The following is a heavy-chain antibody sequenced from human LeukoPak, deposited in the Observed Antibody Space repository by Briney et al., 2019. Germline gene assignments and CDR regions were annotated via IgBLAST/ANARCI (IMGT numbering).Heavy chain of an antibody. CDR3: ARYIMGAIKFDT. D-gene: IGHD5-12*01. V-gene: IGHV4-38-2*01. CDR1: GYSISDGYY. Sequence: SETLSLTCAVSGYSISDGYYWGWIRQPPGKGLEWIAIIYQTGTTYYNPSLKSRVTTSLDMSKNQFSLKLTSVTAEDTAVYYCARYIMGAIKFDTWGQGTLVIVSS. J-gene: IGHJ5*02. CDR2: IYQTGTT.